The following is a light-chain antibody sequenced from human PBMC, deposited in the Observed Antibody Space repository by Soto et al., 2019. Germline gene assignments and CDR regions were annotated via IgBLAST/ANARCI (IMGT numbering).Light chain of an antibody. CDR1: QSVSSSY. CDR3: QHYGSSLWT. CDR2: GAS. V-gene: IGKV3-20*01. Sequence: EIVLTQSPGTLSLSPGERATLSGRASQSVSSSYLDWYQPKPGQSPRLLIYGASSRATGIPDRFSRSGSGTDLTLTISRLEPEDFAVYYCQHYGSSLWTFGHGTKVDI. J-gene: IGKJ1*01.